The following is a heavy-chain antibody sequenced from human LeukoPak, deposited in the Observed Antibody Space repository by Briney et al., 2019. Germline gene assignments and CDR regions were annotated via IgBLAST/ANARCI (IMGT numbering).Heavy chain of an antibody. D-gene: IGHD4-11*01. CDR2: IIPILGIA. J-gene: IGHJ4*02. Sequence: SVKVSCKASGGTFSSYTISWVRQAPGQGLEWMGRIIPILGIANYAQKFQGRVTVPADNSTSTAYMELSSLRSEDTAVYYCARDFLVEDYTDYFVDYWGQGTLVTVSS. CDR1: GGTFSSYT. V-gene: IGHV1-69*04. CDR3: ARDFLVEDYTDYFVDY.